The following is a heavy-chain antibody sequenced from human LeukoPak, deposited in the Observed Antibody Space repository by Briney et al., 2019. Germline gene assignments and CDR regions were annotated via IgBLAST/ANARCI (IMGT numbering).Heavy chain of an antibody. CDR1: GFTFSSYA. CDR2: ISYDGSDK. J-gene: IGHJ6*02. Sequence: GGSLRLSCAASGFTFSSYAMHWVRQAPGKGLEWVAVISYDGSDKYYADSVKGRFTISRDNSKNTLYVQMNSLRAEDTAVYYCARASPSHYGMDVWGQGTTVTVSS. V-gene: IGHV3-30-3*01. D-gene: IGHD2-2*01. CDR3: ARASPSHYGMDV.